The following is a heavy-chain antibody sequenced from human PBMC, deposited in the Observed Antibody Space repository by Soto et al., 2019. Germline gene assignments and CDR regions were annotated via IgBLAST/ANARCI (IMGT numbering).Heavy chain of an antibody. V-gene: IGHV3-74*01. CDR2: INSDGSST. CDR3: ARDLDGDYGY. D-gene: IGHD4-17*01. CDR1: GFTFSSYW. J-gene: IGHJ4*02. Sequence: EVQLVESGGGLLQPGGYLRLSCAASGFTFSSYWMHWVRQAPGKGLLWVSRINSDGSSTSYADSVKGRFTISRDNAKNTLSLQMNSLRAEDTAVYYWARDLDGDYGYWGQGTLVTVSS.